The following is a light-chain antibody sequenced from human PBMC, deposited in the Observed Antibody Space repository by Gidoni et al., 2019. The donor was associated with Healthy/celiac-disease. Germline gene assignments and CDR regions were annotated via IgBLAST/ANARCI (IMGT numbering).Light chain of an antibody. CDR1: QSVSSY. CDR3: QQRSNWLT. Sequence: EIVLTQSPATLSLSPGERATLSCSASQSVSSYLSWYQQKPGQAPSLLIYDASNRATGIPARFSGSGSGTDFTLTSSSLEPEDFAVYYCQQRSNWLTFGGGTKVEIK. V-gene: IGKV3-11*01. CDR2: DAS. J-gene: IGKJ4*01.